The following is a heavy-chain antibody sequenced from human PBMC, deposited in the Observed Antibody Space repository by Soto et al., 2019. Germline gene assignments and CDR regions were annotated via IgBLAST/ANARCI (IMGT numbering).Heavy chain of an antibody. CDR1: GYCISSSNW. CDR3: ARREIQGPIDY. V-gene: IGHV4-28*01. Sequence: QVHLQESGPGLVKPSDTLSLTCAVSGYCISSSNWWGWIRQPPGKGLEWIGYIYYSGTTYYNPSLKSRVTMSVDTSKNQFSLKLTSVTAVDTAVYYCARREIQGPIDYWGQGTLVTVSS. D-gene: IGHD1-26*01. CDR2: IYYSGTT. J-gene: IGHJ4*02.